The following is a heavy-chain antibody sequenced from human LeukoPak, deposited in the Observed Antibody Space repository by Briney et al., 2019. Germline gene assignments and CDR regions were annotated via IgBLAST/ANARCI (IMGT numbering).Heavy chain of an antibody. Sequence: GASVKVSCKASGYTFTGYYMHWVRQAPGQGLEWMGWISTYNGNTNYVQKFQGRVTMTTDTSTSTAYMELRSLRSDDTAVYYCARGRSPPTAAFTLDYWGQGTLVTVSS. D-gene: IGHD6-25*01. J-gene: IGHJ4*02. CDR3: ARGRSPPTAAFTLDY. CDR1: GYTFTGYY. CDR2: ISTYNGNT. V-gene: IGHV1-18*04.